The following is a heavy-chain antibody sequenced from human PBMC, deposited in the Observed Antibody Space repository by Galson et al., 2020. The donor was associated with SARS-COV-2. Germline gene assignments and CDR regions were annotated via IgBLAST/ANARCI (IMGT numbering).Heavy chain of an antibody. CDR1: GFPFSTYS. CDR2: ISTSSSYT. Sequence: NSGGSLRLSCAASGFPFSTYSMNWVRLAPGKGLEWVSPISTSSSYTYYVDSVKGRFSISRDNPRNSLYLQMNSLRAEDTAVYYCARDEGIRGYNYGRLYYGMDVWGQGTTVTVSS. J-gene: IGHJ6*02. CDR3: ARDEGIRGYNYGRLYYGMDV. V-gene: IGHV3-21*01. D-gene: IGHD5-18*01.